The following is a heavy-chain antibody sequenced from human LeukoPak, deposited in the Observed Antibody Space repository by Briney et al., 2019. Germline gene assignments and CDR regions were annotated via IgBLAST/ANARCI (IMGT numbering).Heavy chain of an antibody. J-gene: IGHJ4*02. Sequence: TGGSLRLSCAASGFTFSSYAMSWVRQAPGKGLEWVGHIRSRRDNYATAYGVSVQGRFTISRDDSNNMAYLQMNSLTADDTAVYYCSRQTVSCHDFWGQGTLVTVSS. CDR3: SRQTVSCHDF. V-gene: IGHV3-73*01. CDR1: GFTFSSYA. CDR2: IRSRRDNYAT. D-gene: IGHD2-2*01.